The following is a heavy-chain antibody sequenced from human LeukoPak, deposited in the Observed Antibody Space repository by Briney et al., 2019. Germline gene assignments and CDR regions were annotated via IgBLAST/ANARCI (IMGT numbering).Heavy chain of an antibody. Sequence: GSLRLSCAGSGFIFSNYEMNWVRQAPGKGLEWVSYISSSGSDIYYADSVKGRFTISRDNAENSLYLQMNSLRAEDTAVYYCARDLPTGTYRAYFDNWGQGTLVTVSS. D-gene: IGHD1-26*01. CDR3: ARDLPTGTYRAYFDN. J-gene: IGHJ4*02. V-gene: IGHV3-48*03. CDR1: GFIFSNYE. CDR2: ISSSGSDI.